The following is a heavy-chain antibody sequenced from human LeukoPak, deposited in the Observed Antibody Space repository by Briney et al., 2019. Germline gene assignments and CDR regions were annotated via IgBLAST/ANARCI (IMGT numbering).Heavy chain of an antibody. D-gene: IGHD3-3*01. V-gene: IGHV3-74*01. CDR3: ARARARAIFGVVSTPINYYYYYMDV. Sequence: QPGGSLRLSCAASGFTFSSYWMHWVRQAPGKGLVWVSCINSDGSSTSYAESVKGRFTISRDNAKNTLYLQMNSLRAEDTAVYYCARARARAIFGVVSTPINYYYYYMDVWGKGTTVTVSS. CDR1: GFTFSSYW. CDR2: INSDGSST. J-gene: IGHJ6*03.